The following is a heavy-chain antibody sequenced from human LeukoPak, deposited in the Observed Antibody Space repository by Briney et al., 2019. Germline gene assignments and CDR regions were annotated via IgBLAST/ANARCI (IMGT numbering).Heavy chain of an antibody. CDR2: INPSGGST. J-gene: IGHJ4*02. CDR3: ARDPAKYSGSYAVDY. D-gene: IGHD1-26*01. Sequence: GASVKVSCKASGYTFTSYYMHWVRQAPGQGLEWMGIINPSGGSTSYAQKFQGRVTMTRDTSTSTVYMELSSLRSEDTAVYYCARDPAKYSGSYAVDYWGQGTLVTVSS. V-gene: IGHV1-46*01. CDR1: GYTFTSYY.